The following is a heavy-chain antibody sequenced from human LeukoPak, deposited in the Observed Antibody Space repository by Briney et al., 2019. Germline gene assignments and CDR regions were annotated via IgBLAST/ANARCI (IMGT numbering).Heavy chain of an antibody. J-gene: IGHJ6*03. CDR3: ARLGSGSRHLYYYYMDV. CDR1: GYTFTGYY. D-gene: IGHD3-10*01. CDR2: INPNSGGT. Sequence: ASVKVSCKASGYTFTGYYMHWVRQAPGQGLEWMGWINPNSGGTNYAQKFQGRVTMARDTSISTAYMELSRLRSDDTAVYYCARLGSGSRHLYYYYMDVWGKGTTVTVSS. V-gene: IGHV1-2*02.